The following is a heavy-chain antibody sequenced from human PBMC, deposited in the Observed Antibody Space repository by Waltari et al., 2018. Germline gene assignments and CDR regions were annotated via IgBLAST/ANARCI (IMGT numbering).Heavy chain of an antibody. Sequence: VHLQESGPGLVQHSETRSVTCSVSCDSVRDGRYYWGWVRLHPKKGLEWIGDVYHTGGTSYNPSLKSRATVSMDKSKNQFSLKLTAVTSADTAVYYCTRLWGAMPVCGVLDPCGQGIQVTVSS. CDR3: TRLWGAMPVCGVLDP. V-gene: IGHV4-61*01. J-gene: IGHJ5*02. CDR2: VYHTGGT. CDR1: CDSVRDGRYY. D-gene: IGHD2-21*01.